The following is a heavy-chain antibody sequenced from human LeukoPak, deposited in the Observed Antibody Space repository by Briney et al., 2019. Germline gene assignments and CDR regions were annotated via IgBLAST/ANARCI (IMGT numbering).Heavy chain of an antibody. J-gene: IGHJ4*02. Sequence: SETLSLTCGVSSEFFSGYYWGWIRQPPGRGLEWIGDINDSGTTKYSPTLKNRVTISIDTSKKQFSLNVKSVTAADTAVYYCARLPLGAFGEVLNFDCWGQGTPVTVSS. CDR3: ARLPLGAFGEVLNFDC. CDR2: INDSGTT. D-gene: IGHD3-10*01. V-gene: IGHV4-34*01. CDR1: SEFFSGYY.